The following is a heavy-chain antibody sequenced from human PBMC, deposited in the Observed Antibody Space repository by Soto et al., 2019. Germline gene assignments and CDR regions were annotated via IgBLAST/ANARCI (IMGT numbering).Heavy chain of an antibody. Sequence: QRLSCAAPGFTVSSNYMSWVRQAPGKGLEWVSVLYSGGGTYYADSVTGRFTISRDNSKNTLYLQMNSLRAEDTAVYYCARGRPFDYWGRGTLVTVSS. CDR1: GFTVSSNY. CDR3: ARGRPFDY. CDR2: LYSGGGT. V-gene: IGHV3-53*01. J-gene: IGHJ4*02.